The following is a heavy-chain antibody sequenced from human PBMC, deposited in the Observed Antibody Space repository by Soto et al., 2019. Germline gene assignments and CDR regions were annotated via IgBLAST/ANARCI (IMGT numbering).Heavy chain of an antibody. Sequence: LSCAASGFTFSSHNMNWVRQAPGKGLEWVSWISSSSNYIYYSDLVKGRFTISRDNAKDSLYLQMNSLRVEDTAVYYCARYIWFGELLSYGMDVWGQGTTVTVSS. J-gene: IGHJ6*02. CDR1: GFTFSSHN. CDR3: ARYIWFGELLSYGMDV. D-gene: IGHD3-10*01. V-gene: IGHV3-21*01. CDR2: ISSSSNYI.